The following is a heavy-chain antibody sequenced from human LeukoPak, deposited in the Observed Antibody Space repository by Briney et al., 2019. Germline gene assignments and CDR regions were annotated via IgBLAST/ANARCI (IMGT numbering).Heavy chain of an antibody. Sequence: GGSLRLSCAASGFTFSSYGKHWVRQAPGKGLEWVAVISYDGSNKYYADSVKGRFTISRDNSKNTLYLQMNSLRAEDTAVYYCAKDRRHDYALFYFDYWGQGTLVTVSS. CDR2: ISYDGSNK. D-gene: IGHD4-17*01. V-gene: IGHV3-30*18. J-gene: IGHJ4*02. CDR3: AKDRRHDYALFYFDY. CDR1: GFTFSSYG.